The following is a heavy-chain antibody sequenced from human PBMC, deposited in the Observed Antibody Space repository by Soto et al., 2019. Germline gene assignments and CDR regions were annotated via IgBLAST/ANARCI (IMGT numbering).Heavy chain of an antibody. J-gene: IGHJ2*01. CDR1: GGSINSYY. CDR2: IYYSGTT. CDR3: ARAMVRDCPYWYFDL. Sequence: QVQLQESGPGLVKPSETLSLTCAVSGGSINSYYWSWIRQPPGKGLEWIGYIYYSGTTNYNPSLKSRVTISLGTSKNQFSPKLSSVAAADTAVYFCARAMVRDCPYWYFDLWGRGALVTVSS. D-gene: IGHD3-10*01. V-gene: IGHV4-59*01.